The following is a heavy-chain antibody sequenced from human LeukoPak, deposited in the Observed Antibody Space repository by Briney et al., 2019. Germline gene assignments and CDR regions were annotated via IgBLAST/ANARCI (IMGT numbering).Heavy chain of an antibody. CDR1: GFTFSSYA. J-gene: IGHJ4*02. CDR3: ARVIPRITMVRGPFDY. V-gene: IGHV3-30-3*01. D-gene: IGHD3-10*01. Sequence: PGRSLRLSCAASGFTFSSYAMHWVRQAPGRGLEWVAVISYDGSNKYYADSVKGRFTISRDNSKNTLYLQTNSLRAEDTAVYYCARVIPRITMVRGPFDYWGQGTLVTVSS. CDR2: ISYDGSNK.